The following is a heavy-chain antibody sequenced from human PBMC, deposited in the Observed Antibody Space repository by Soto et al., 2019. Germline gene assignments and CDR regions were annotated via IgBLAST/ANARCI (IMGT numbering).Heavy chain of an antibody. V-gene: IGHV4-4*02. CDR2: TYDSGSS. CDR1: GGSISSDNW. CDR3: ASPQFSADDACDS. J-gene: IGHJ3*02. Sequence: SETRCLPCAASGGSISSDNWWSWVRKPPGQGLEWIGETYDSGSSNDHSSLKSRVTISVDKSKNPFSLKLTSVTAADTAVYYWASPQFSADDACDSWGQGTMGAFSS.